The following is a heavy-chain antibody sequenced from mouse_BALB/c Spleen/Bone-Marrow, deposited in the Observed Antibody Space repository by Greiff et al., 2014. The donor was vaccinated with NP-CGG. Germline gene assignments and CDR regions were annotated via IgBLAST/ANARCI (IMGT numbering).Heavy chain of an antibody. CDR2: INSDGGST. D-gene: IGHD1-1*01. CDR3: ARHGDYYGSSLFAY. Sequence: DVQLQESGGGLVQPGESLKLSCESNEYEFPSHDMSWVRKTPEKRLELVAAINSDGGSTYYPDTMERRFIISRDNSKKTLYLQMSSLRSEDTAFYYGARHGDYYGSSLFAYWGQGTLVTVSA. CDR1: EYEFPSHD. V-gene: IGHV5-2*01. J-gene: IGHJ3*01.